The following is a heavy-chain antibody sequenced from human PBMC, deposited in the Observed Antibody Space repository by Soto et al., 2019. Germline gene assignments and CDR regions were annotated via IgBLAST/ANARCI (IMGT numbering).Heavy chain of an antibody. V-gene: IGHV5-51*01. CDR2: IYPGDSDT. Sequence: ESLKIPCKGSGYSFTSYWIGWVRQMPGKGLEWMGIIYPGDSDTRYSPSFQGQVTISADKSISTAYLQWSSLKASDTAMYYCARLAPGYDGSGYPYYFDYWGQGTLVTVSS. CDR3: ARLAPGYDGSGYPYYFDY. J-gene: IGHJ4*02. D-gene: IGHD3-22*01. CDR1: GYSFTSYW.